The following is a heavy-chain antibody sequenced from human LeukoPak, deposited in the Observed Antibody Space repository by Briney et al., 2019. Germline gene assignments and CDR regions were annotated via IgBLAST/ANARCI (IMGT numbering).Heavy chain of an antibody. CDR3: ARGGWFGELSDGMDV. CDR1: GFTFSSYD. J-gene: IGHJ6*02. D-gene: IGHD3-10*01. Sequence: GGSLRLSCAASGFTFSSYDMHWVRQATGKGLEWVSAIGTAGDTYYPGSVKGRFTISREDAKNSLYLQMNSLRAGDTAVYYCARGGWFGELSDGMDVWGQGTTVTVSS. CDR2: IGTAGDT. V-gene: IGHV3-13*01.